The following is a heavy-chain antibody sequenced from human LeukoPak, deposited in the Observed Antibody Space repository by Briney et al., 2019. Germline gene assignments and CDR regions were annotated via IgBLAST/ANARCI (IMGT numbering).Heavy chain of an antibody. CDR1: GGSISSGDYY. D-gene: IGHD3-10*01. V-gene: IGHV4-30-4*01. J-gene: IGHJ5*02. CDR3: ARGLRGIMIRGAITDLNWFDA. CDR2: IYHSGST. Sequence: SENLSRTCTVSGGSISSGDYYWTWIRQPPGKGLEWIGYIYHSGSTHYNSSLKSRLTISVATSKNQFSLKLSSVTAADTAVYYCARGLRGIMIRGAITDLNWFDAWGQGTLVIVSS.